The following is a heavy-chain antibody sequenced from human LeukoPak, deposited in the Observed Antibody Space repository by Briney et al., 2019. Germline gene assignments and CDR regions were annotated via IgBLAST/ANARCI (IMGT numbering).Heavy chain of an antibody. CDR2: ISSSSSYI. CDR1: GFTFSSYS. CDR3: ARDRWEPGAFDI. Sequence: PGGSLRLSCAASGFTFSSYSMNWVRQAPGKGLEWVSSISSSSSYIYYADSVKGRFTISRDNAKNSLYLQMNSLRAEDTAVYYCARDRWEPGAFDIWGQGTMVTVSS. J-gene: IGHJ3*02. V-gene: IGHV3-21*01. D-gene: IGHD1-26*01.